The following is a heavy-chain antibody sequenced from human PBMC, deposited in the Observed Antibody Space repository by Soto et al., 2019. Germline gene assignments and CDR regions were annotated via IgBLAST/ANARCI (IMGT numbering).Heavy chain of an antibody. CDR2: LSGSGGST. CDR3: ARGFSAGKGSPPDY. J-gene: IGHJ4*02. V-gene: IGHV3-23*01. D-gene: IGHD3-10*01. Sequence: GGSLRLSCAASGFSFIKYARSWVRRAPGKGLEWVSGLSGSGGSTSSADSVRGRFAISRDNSRNTLYLQMNSLRDGDTAIYYCARGFSAGKGSPPDYWGQGTLVTVSS. CDR1: GFSFIKYA.